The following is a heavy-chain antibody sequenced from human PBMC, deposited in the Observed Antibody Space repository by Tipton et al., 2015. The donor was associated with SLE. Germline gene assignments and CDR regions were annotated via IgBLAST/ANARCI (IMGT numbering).Heavy chain of an antibody. CDR1: GGSFSGYY. CDR2: INHSGST. Sequence: TLSLTCAVYGGSFSGYYWSWIRQPPGKGLEWIGEINHSGSTNYNPSLKSRLSISVDTSKSQFSLKLNSVTAADTAVYYCAGVSGTYAFDIWGQGTLVTVSS. J-gene: IGHJ3*02. CDR3: AGVSGTYAFDI. V-gene: IGHV4-34*01. D-gene: IGHD1-26*01.